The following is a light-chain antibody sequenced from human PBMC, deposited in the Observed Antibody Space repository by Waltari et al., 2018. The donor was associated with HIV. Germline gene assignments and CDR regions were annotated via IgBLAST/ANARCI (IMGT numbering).Light chain of an antibody. Sequence: SSELTQDPAVSVALGQTVRITCQGDSLRSYYASWYQQKPGQAPVLVIYGKTNRPPGSPDGFSGSSSGNTASLTITGAQAEDEADYYCNSRDSSGNHPFGGGTKLTVL. CDR1: SLRSYY. CDR2: GKT. CDR3: NSRDSSGNHP. V-gene: IGLV3-19*01. J-gene: IGLJ2*01.